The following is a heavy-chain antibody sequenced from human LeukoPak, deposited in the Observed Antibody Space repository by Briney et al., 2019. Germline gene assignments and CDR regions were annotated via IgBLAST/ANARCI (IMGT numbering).Heavy chain of an antibody. CDR2: ISYDGSNK. J-gene: IGHJ3*02. CDR3: TPRHDAFDI. Sequence: PGRSLRLSCAASGFTFSSYAMHWVRQAPGKGLEWVAVISYDGSNKYYADSVKGRFTISRDNPKNTLYLQMNSLRAEDTAVYYCTPRHDAFDIWGQGTMVTVSS. CDR1: GFTFSSYA. V-gene: IGHV3-30-3*01.